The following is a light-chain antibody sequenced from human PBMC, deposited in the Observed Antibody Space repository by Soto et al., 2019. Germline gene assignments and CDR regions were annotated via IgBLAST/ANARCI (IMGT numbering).Light chain of an antibody. J-gene: IGKJ1*01. CDR3: QQYNSYRT. V-gene: IGKV1-5*03. Sequence: IQMPQSPSTLSASMGDRLTITCRASQSVSTSLAWYQQKPGIAPKLLIYQASSLENGVPSRFSGSGSGTEFTLTISSLQPDDFATYYCQQYNSYRTFGQGTKV. CDR2: QAS. CDR1: QSVSTS.